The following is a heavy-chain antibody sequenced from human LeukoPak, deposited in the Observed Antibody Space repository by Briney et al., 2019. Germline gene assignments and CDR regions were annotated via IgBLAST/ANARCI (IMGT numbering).Heavy chain of an antibody. J-gene: IGHJ6*02. Sequence: GESLRLSCAASGFTVSSNYMSWVRQAPGKGLEWVSAISGSGGSTYYADSVKGRFTISRDNSKNTLYLQMNSLRAEDTAVYYCANRPGYYGMDVWGQGTTVTVSS. D-gene: IGHD1-14*01. CDR2: ISGSGGST. V-gene: IGHV3-23*01. CDR1: GFTVSSNY. CDR3: ANRPGYYGMDV.